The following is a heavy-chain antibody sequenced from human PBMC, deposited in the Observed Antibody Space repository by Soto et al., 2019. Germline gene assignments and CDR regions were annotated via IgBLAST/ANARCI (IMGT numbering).Heavy chain of an antibody. J-gene: IGHJ5*02. CDR2: INHRGST. Sequence: QVHLQQWGAGLLKPSETLSLTCAVYSESFIGYYWTWIRQPPGKGLEWIGEINHRGSTNYNPSLKSRVTISIDTSKNQFSLKLTSVTAADTSVYYCARTDIVTTNWFDPWGQGTLVTVSS. V-gene: IGHV4-34*02. CDR3: ARTDIVTTNWFDP. D-gene: IGHD5-12*01. CDR1: SESFIGYY.